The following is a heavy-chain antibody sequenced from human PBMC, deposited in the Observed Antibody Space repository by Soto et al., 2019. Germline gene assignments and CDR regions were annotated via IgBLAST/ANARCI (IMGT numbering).Heavy chain of an antibody. CDR3: AKDLGYYDFWSGYHYYYYMDV. D-gene: IGHD3-3*01. V-gene: IGHV3-23*01. CDR1: GSTFSSYA. Sequence: HPGGSLRLSCAASGSTFSSYAMSWVRQAPGKGLEWVSAISGNGGSTYYADSVKGRFTISRDNSKNTLYLQMNSLRAEDTAVYYCAKDLGYYDFWSGYHYYYYMDVWGKGTTVTVSS. J-gene: IGHJ6*03. CDR2: ISGNGGST.